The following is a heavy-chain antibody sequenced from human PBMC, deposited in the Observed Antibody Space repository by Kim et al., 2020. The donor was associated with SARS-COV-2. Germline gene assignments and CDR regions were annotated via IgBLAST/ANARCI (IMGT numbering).Heavy chain of an antibody. CDR3: ARDPATGYSSGCPDY. D-gene: IGHD6-19*01. CDR2: INPSGGST. V-gene: IGHV1-46*01. CDR1: GYTFTSYY. Sequence: ASVKVSCKASGYTFTSYYMHWVRQAPGQGLEWMGIINPSGGSTSYAQKFQGRVTMTRDTSTSTVYMELSSLRSEDTAVYYCARDPATGYSSGCPDYWGQGTLVTVSS. J-gene: IGHJ4*02.